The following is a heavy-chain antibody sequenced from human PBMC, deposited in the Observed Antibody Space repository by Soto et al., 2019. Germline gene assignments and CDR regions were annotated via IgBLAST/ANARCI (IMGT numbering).Heavy chain of an antibody. CDR3: ARDLAAGNDAFDI. CDR1: GGSISSGGYY. Sequence: PSETLSLTCTVSGGSISSGGYYWSWIRQHPGKGLEWIGYIYYSGSTYYNPSLKSRVTISVDTSKNQFSLKLSSVTAADTAVYYCARDLAAGNDAFDIWGQGTMVTVSS. J-gene: IGHJ3*02. D-gene: IGHD6-13*01. CDR2: IYYSGST. V-gene: IGHV4-31*03.